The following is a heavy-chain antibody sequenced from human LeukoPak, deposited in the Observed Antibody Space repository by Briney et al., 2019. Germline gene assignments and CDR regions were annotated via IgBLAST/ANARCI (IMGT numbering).Heavy chain of an antibody. Sequence: GGSLRLSCADSGFTLSSHWMTWVRQAPGKGLEWVANINQDASQKYYVDSVKGRFTISRDNAKNSLFLQMNSLRAEDTAVYYCARDPHTALDRWGQGTLVTVSS. CDR3: ARDPHTALDR. CDR1: GFTLSSHW. CDR2: INQDASQK. D-gene: IGHD5-18*01. V-gene: IGHV3-7*01. J-gene: IGHJ5*02.